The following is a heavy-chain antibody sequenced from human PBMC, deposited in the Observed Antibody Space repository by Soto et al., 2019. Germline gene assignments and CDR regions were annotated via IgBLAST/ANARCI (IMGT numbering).Heavy chain of an antibody. J-gene: IGHJ4*02. D-gene: IGHD6-13*01. CDR1: GYTFTSYA. Sequence: ASVKVSCKASGYTFTSYAMHWVRQAPGQRLEWMGWINAGNGNTKYSQKFQGRVTITRDTSASTAYMELSSLRSEDTAVYYCARDRIAAAASVGFDYWGQGTLVTVPQ. CDR3: ARDRIAAAASVGFDY. V-gene: IGHV1-3*01. CDR2: INAGNGNT.